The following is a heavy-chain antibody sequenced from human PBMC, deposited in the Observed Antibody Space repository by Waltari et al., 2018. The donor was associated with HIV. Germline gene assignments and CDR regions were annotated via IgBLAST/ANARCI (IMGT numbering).Heavy chain of an antibody. J-gene: IGHJ5*02. V-gene: IGHV4-39*02. CDR1: GRCIRCSSYN. D-gene: IGHD2-2*01. CDR3: ARGYCSSASCPTNWFDP. CDR2: LYYSGST. Sequence: QLLLQESGHGLVKPSDNLSLTCTISGRCIRCSSYNWGWTPQPPGKAREWIGCLYYSGSTDHHPSPKVRVTISVDTSKSDFSLMLSSVTAAETAVYYCARGYCSSASCPTNWFDPWGQGTLVTVAS.